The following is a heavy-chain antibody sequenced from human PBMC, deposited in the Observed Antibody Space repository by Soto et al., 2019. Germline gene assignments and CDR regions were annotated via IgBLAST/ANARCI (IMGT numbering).Heavy chain of an antibody. CDR3: AKMMGATLYYYYGMDV. CDR1: GFTFSSYA. D-gene: IGHD1-26*01. CDR2: ISGSGGST. V-gene: IGHV3-23*01. Sequence: GGSLRLSCEASGFTFSSYAMSWVRQAPGKGLEWVSAISGSGGSTYYADSVKGRFPISRDNSKNTLYLQMNSLRAEDTAVYYCAKMMGATLYYYYGMDVWGQGTTVTVSS. J-gene: IGHJ6*02.